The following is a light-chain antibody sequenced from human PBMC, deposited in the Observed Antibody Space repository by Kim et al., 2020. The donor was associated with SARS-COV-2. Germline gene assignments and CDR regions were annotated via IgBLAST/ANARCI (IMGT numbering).Light chain of an antibody. Sequence: DIVMTQSPDSLAVSLGEGATINCKSSQSVLYSSNNKNYLAWYQQKPGQPPKLLIYWASTRESGVPDRFSGSGSGTDFTLTISSLQAEDVAVYYCQQYYSTPPYTFGQGTKLEI. CDR2: WAS. CDR1: QSVLYSSNNKNY. J-gene: IGKJ2*01. V-gene: IGKV4-1*01. CDR3: QQYYSTPPYT.